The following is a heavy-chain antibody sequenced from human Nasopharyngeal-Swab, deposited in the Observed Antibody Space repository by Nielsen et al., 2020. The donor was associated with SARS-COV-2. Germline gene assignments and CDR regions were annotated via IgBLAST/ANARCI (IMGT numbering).Heavy chain of an antibody. CDR2: TYRSGSGSA. D-gene: IGHD6-19*01. V-gene: IGHV4-39*06. J-gene: IGHJ4*02. CDR3: ARIIRRRGWYSHVDY. Sequence: SETLSLTCTFSGYSISRSDDYLGWIRQTPGKGLEWIVSTYRSGSGSAYYNPSLKSRVTISIVPSKNLFALNLTSVTAADTAVYYCARIIRRRGWYSHVDYWGQGTLVTVSS. CDR1: GYSISRSDDY.